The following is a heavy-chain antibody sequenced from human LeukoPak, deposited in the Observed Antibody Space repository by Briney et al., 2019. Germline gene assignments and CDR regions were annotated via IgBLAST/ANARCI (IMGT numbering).Heavy chain of an antibody. J-gene: IGHJ5*02. CDR2: ITSGSSYI. CDR3: ARGHSEGYFDWFDP. V-gene: IGHV3-21*01. Sequence: GGSLRLSCAASGFTFSSYNMNWVRQAPGKGLEWVSSITSGSSYIYYADSVKGRFTISRDNAKNSLYLQMNSLRAEDTAVYYCARGHSEGYFDWFDPWGQGTLVTVSS. CDR1: GFTFSSYN. D-gene: IGHD6-13*01.